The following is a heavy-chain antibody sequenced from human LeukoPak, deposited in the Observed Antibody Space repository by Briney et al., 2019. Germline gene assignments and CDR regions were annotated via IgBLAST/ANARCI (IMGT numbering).Heavy chain of an antibody. D-gene: IGHD6-13*01. CDR1: GGSIRGYY. V-gene: IGHV4-59*01. CDR2: IYYSGST. Sequence: PSETLSLTCTVSGGSIRGYYWSWIRQPPGKGLEWIGYIYYSGSTNYNPSLKSRVTISVDTSKNQFSLKLTSMTAADTAVYYCARGAVAGYSNAPLDYWGPGTLVTVSS. CDR3: ARGAVAGYSNAPLDY. J-gene: IGHJ4*02.